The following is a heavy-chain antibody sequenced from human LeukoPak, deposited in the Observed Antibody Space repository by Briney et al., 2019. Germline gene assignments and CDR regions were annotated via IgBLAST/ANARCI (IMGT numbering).Heavy chain of an antibody. CDR2: IYYSGST. V-gene: IGHV4-59*01. CDR1: GGSISSYY. J-gene: IGHJ3*02. CDR3: ARDREWSYDAFDI. D-gene: IGHD1-26*01. Sequence: SETLSLTCTVSGGSISSYYWSWIRQPPGKGLEWIGYIYYSGSTNYNPSLKSRVTISVDTSKNQFSLKLSSVTAADTAVYYCARDREWSYDAFDIWGQGTMVTVSS.